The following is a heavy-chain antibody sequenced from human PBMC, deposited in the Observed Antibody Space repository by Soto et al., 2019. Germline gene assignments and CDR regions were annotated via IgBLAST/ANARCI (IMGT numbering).Heavy chain of an antibody. CDR3: AREPLDGMDV. J-gene: IGHJ6*02. CDR2: IYHNGNT. V-gene: IGHV4-30-4*01. Sequence: HVQRHQSGPRLVKPSQTLSLECSVIGGSVNTGDNYWSWVRQSPGRGLEWIGYIYHNGNTFYNPALENRVTMSVDASKNQFSLTLTSVTAADTAVYFCAREPLDGMDVWGQGTNVTVSS. CDR1: GGSVNTGDNY.